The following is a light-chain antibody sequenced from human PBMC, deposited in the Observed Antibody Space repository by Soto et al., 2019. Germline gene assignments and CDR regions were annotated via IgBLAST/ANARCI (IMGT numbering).Light chain of an antibody. CDR1: VGTYNL. CDR3: CSYTRTSNHYF. Sequence: VGTYNLVSWYQQRPGKAPKLMIYEVRYRPSGVSNRFSGSKSGNTASLTISGLQAEDEADYYCCSYTRTSNHYFFGSGTKVTVL. J-gene: IGLJ1*01. CDR2: EVR. V-gene: IGLV2-14*02.